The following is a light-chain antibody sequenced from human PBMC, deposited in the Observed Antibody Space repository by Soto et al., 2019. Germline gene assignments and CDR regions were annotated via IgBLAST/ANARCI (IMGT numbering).Light chain of an antibody. CDR2: HNY. J-gene: IGLJ1*01. V-gene: IGLV1-47*01. CDR1: RSHIGSDF. Sequence: QAVLTQPPSASGTPGQRVTISCSGSRSHIGSDFVYWYQQLPGTAPKLLIYHNYQRPSGVPDRFSGSKSGTSGSLAISDLRSEDEADYYCSAWDDSLSAYVFGAGTKLTVL. CDR3: SAWDDSLSAYV.